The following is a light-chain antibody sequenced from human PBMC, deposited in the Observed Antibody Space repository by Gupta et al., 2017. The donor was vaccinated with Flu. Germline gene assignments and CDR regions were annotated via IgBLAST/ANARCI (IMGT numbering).Light chain of an antibody. CDR2: WAS. J-gene: IGKJ4*01. CDR3: QQYYNTPLT. V-gene: IGKV4-1*01. CDR1: QSVLYSSNNKDY. Sequence: DIVMTQSPDSLAVSLGERATINCKSSQSVLYSSNNKDYLAWYQQKPGQPPKLLIYWASTRESGVPDRFSGSGSGTDFTLAIDTLQAEDVAVYYCQQYYNTPLTFGGGTKVEI.